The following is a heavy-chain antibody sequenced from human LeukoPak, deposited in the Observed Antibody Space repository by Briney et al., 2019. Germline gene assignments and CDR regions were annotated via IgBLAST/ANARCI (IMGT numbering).Heavy chain of an antibody. V-gene: IGHV3-30*18. D-gene: IGHD6-19*01. Sequence: GGSLRLSCAASGFTFSSYGMHWVRQAPGKGLEWVAVISYDGSNKYYADSVKGRFTISRDNSKNTLYLQTNSLRAEDTAVYYCAKDRGSGWNPDAFDIWGQGTMVTVSS. J-gene: IGHJ3*02. CDR1: GFTFSSYG. CDR3: AKDRGSGWNPDAFDI. CDR2: ISYDGSNK.